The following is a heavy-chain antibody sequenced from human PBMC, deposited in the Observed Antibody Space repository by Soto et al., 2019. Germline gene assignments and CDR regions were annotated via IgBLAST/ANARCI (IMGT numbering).Heavy chain of an antibody. CDR3: TRRGCSTTGCYFI. CDR1: GFPFSSYW. J-gene: IGHJ4*02. V-gene: IGHV3-74*01. D-gene: IGHD2-2*01. Sequence: GGSLRLSCAASGFPFSSYWMHWVRQAPGKGLEWVSRINGDGSSINYADSVKGRFTISRDNAKNTLYLQMNSLRVEDAAVYYCTRRGCSTTGCYFIWGRGTLVTVSS. CDR2: INGDGSSI.